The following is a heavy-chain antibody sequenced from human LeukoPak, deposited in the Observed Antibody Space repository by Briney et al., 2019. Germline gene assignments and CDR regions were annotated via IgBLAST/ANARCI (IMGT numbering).Heavy chain of an antibody. CDR3: ARVGYDLDY. V-gene: IGHV3-74*01. Sequence: SGGSLRLSCAASGFTFSSYWMHWVRQAPGKGLVWVSRINSDGSSTTYADPVKGRFTISRDNAKNTVYLQMNSLRAADTAVYYCARVGYDLDYWGQGTLVTVSS. J-gene: IGHJ4*02. D-gene: IGHD3-3*01. CDR1: GFTFSSYW. CDR2: INSDGSST.